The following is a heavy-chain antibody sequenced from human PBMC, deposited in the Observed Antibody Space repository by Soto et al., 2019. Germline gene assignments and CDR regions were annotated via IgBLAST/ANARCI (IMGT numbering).Heavy chain of an antibody. Sequence: QITLKESGPTLVKPTQTLTLTCTFSGFSLSTHTVGVAWIRQPPGKALEWLALIYWDEAKRYSPSLKNRLTITKATSKNQVVLTMTNMDPVDTATYFCAHIVPFAFRGYNFEFWGQGILVTVSS. CDR2: IYWDEAK. D-gene: IGHD3-22*01. V-gene: IGHV2-5*02. J-gene: IGHJ4*02. CDR1: GFSLSTHTVG. CDR3: AHIVPFAFRGYNFEF.